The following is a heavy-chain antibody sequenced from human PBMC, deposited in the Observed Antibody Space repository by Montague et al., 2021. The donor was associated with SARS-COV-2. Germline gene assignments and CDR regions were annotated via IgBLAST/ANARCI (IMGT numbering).Heavy chain of an antibody. Sequence: CAISGDSVSSHIAAWKWIRQSPSRGLEWLGRTKYTSTRYETYAVAVQSRITITADTSKNQFSLHLNSVTPEDTAVYYCARDLYWAFDAWGLGTTVTVSA. J-gene: IGHJ3*01. CDR3: ARDLYWAFDA. D-gene: IGHD2-8*02. CDR1: GDSVSSHIAA. CDR2: TKYTSTRYE. V-gene: IGHV6-1*01.